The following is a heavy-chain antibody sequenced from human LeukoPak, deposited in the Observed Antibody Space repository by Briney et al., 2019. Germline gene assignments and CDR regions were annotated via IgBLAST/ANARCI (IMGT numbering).Heavy chain of an antibody. CDR2: TSSSSSYI. Sequence: GGSLRLSCAASGFTFSSYSMNWVRQAPGKGLEWVSSTSSSSSYIYYADSVKGRFTISRDNAKNSLYLQMNSLRAEDTAVYYCARDRNDFWSGSADAFDIWGQGTMVTVSS. V-gene: IGHV3-21*01. CDR3: ARDRNDFWSGSADAFDI. D-gene: IGHD3-3*01. CDR1: GFTFSSYS. J-gene: IGHJ3*02.